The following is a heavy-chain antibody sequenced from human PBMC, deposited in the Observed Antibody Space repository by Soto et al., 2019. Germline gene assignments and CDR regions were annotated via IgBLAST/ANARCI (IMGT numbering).Heavy chain of an antibody. V-gene: IGHV4-59*01. D-gene: IGHD6-25*01. CDR3: ARDQLSSGLYVWFDP. CDR1: GGSISTYY. J-gene: IGHJ5*02. CDR2: IYYDGST. Sequence: HVQLQESGPGLVKPSETLSLTCTVSGGSISTYYWSWIRQPPGKGLEWIGYIYYDGSTSYNPSLRSRDTISVDTSKNQCSLILSSVTSADTAVYYCARDQLSSGLYVWFDPWGQGTLVTVSS.